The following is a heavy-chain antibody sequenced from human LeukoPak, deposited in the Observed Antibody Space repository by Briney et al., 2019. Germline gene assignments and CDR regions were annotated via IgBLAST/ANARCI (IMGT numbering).Heavy chain of an antibody. J-gene: IGHJ6*02. Sequence: GASVKVSCKASGYSFTANYIHWVRQAPGQGLEWMGWINTNTGNPTYAQGFTGRFVFSLDTSVSTAYLQISSLKAEDTAVYYCARGLDFRGVIGLNYYYGMDVWGQGTTVTVSS. CDR2: INTNTGNP. V-gene: IGHV7-4-1*02. D-gene: IGHD3-10*01. CDR3: ARGLDFRGVIGLNYYYGMDV. CDR1: GYSFTANY.